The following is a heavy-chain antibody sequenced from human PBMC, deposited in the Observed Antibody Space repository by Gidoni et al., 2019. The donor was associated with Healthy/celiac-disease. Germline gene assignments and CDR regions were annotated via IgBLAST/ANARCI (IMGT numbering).Heavy chain of an antibody. CDR2: ISSSSSTI. CDR1: GFTFSNYN. J-gene: IGHJ6*03. V-gene: IGHV3-48*01. Sequence: EVHLVESGGGLVQPGGSLRLSCAASGFTFSNYNMNWVRQAPGKGLEWVSYISSSSSTIYYADSVKGRFTISRDNAENSLYLQMNSLRAEDTAVYYCAGGYDPNYYYFYMDVWGKGTTVTVSS. D-gene: IGHD5-12*01. CDR3: AGGYDPNYYYFYMDV.